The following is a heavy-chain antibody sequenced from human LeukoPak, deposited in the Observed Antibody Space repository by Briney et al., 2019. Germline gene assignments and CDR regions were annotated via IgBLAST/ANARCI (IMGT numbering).Heavy chain of an antibody. D-gene: IGHD2-8*01. J-gene: IGHJ4*02. V-gene: IGHV3-7*01. Sequence: GGPLRLSCAASGFTFSNYWMTWVRQAPGKGLEWVANIKEDGSDKYQVDTVKGRFTISRDNTKNSLFLDMNSLRAEDTAVYYCARWVYGVGNDYWGQGTLVTVSS. CDR1: GFTFSNYW. CDR2: IKEDGSDK. CDR3: ARWVYGVGNDY.